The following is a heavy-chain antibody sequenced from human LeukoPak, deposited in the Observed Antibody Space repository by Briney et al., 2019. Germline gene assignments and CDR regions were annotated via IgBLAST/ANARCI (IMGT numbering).Heavy chain of an antibody. CDR3: AFEPLVIMPPPLPY. CDR1: GFTFSSYA. V-gene: IGHV3-30*04. D-gene: IGHD3-9*01. Sequence: GGSLRLSCAASGFTFSSYAMHWVRQAPGKGLEWVAVISYDGSNKYYADSVKGRFTISRDNAKNSLYLQMNSLRAEDTAVYYCAFEPLVIMPPPLPYWGQGTLVTVSS. J-gene: IGHJ4*02. CDR2: ISYDGSNK.